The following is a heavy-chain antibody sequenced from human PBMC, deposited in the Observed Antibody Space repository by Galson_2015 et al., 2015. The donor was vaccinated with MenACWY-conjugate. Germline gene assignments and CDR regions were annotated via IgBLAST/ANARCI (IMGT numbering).Heavy chain of an antibody. CDR2: IYSGGST. V-gene: IGHV3-66*02. J-gene: IGHJ4*02. CDR1: GFTVSSDY. D-gene: IGHD3-16*01. Sequence: SLRLSCAVSGFTVSSDYMSWVRQAPGKGLEWVSVIYSGGSTYYADSVKGRFTISRDSSKNTLYLLMNSLRPEDTAVFYCARGGGGRFDYWGQGALVTVSS. CDR3: ARGGGGRFDY.